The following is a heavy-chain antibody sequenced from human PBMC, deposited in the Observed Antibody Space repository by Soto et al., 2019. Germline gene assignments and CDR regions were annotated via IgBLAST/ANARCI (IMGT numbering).Heavy chain of an antibody. Sequence: LRLSCAASGFTFRNNVLSWVRQAPGKGLDWVSGITGSGRDTYYADSVKDRFTISRDNSKNMVFLQMNSLRAEDTALYYCAKNGLDNSPSAIDSWGPGTLVTVSS. D-gene: IGHD2-8*01. V-gene: IGHV3-23*01. CDR3: AKNGLDNSPSAIDS. CDR2: ITGSGRDT. CDR1: GFTFRNNV. J-gene: IGHJ4*02.